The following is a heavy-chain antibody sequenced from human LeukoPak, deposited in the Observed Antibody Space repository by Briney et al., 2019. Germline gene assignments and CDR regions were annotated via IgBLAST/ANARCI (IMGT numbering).Heavy chain of an antibody. V-gene: IGHV3-48*01. Sequence: GGSLRLSCAASGFTFSTHSMVWVRQAPGKGLECVSYISSSSSTIYYADSVKGRFTISRDNAENSVYLQMNSLRAEDTAVYYCARRGRLGYCTNGVCYRGPYRSLYYFDYWGQGTLVTVSS. CDR3: ARRGRLGYCTNGVCYRGPYRSLYYFDY. J-gene: IGHJ4*02. CDR1: GFTFSTHS. CDR2: ISSSSSTI. D-gene: IGHD2-8*01.